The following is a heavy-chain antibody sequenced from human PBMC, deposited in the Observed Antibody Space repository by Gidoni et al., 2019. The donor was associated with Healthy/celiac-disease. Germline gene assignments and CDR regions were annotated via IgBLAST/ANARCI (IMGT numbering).Heavy chain of an antibody. V-gene: IGHV3-11*06. Sequence: YGDSVKGRFTISRDNAKNSLYLQMNSLRAEDTAVYYCARAGGVDYYDSSGYYYDYFDYWGQGTLVTVSS. D-gene: IGHD3-22*01. J-gene: IGHJ4*02. CDR3: ARAGGVDYYDSSGYYYDYFDY.